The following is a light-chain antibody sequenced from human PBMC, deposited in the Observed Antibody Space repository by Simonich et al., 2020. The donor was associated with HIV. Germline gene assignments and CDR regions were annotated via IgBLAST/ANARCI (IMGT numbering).Light chain of an antibody. Sequence: EIVMTQSPATLSVSPGERATLSCRASQSVSSNLAWYQQKPGHAPRLLIYGASRRATGIPDRFSGSGSGTDFTLTISRLEPEDFAVYYCQQYGSSPPYTFGQGTKLEIK. CDR3: QQYGSSPPYT. V-gene: IGKV3-20*01. CDR1: QSVSSN. CDR2: GAS. J-gene: IGKJ2*01.